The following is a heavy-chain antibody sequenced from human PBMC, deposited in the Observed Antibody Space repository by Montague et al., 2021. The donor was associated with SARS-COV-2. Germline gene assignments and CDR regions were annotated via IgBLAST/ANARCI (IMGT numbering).Heavy chain of an antibody. Sequence: SETLSLTCTVSGGSFSGYYWTWIRQPPGKGLEWIGDNNYSGSTNYNPSLKSRVTISVDTSKNQFSLKLSSVTAADTAVYYCARVHRLAYYFFFFYARMDDWGQGTMVIVSS. CDR1: GGSFSGYY. J-gene: IGHJ4*02. CDR3: ARVHRLAYYFFFFYARMDD. CDR2: NNYSGST. D-gene: IGHD3-10*01. V-gene: IGHV4-34*01.